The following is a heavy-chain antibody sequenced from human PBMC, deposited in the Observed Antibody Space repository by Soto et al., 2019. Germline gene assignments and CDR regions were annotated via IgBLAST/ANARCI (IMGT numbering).Heavy chain of an antibody. CDR1: GFTFSSYT. D-gene: IGHD2-15*01. CDR3: ARDGARDRSDKGFDY. Sequence: EVQLVESGGGLVKPGGSLSLSCAASGFTFSSYTMHWVRQAPGKGLEWVSSITSTSSYIYYTDSLKGRFTISRDNAQNSLYLHMDRLGAGDTAVYYCARDGARDRSDKGFDYWGQGTLVTVSS. V-gene: IGHV3-21*01. J-gene: IGHJ4*02. CDR2: ITSTSSYI.